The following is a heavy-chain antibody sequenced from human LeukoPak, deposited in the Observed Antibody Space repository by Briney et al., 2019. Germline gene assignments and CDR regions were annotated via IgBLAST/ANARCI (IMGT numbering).Heavy chain of an antibody. CDR3: AVHLKVVVAASLDY. J-gene: IGHJ4*02. Sequence: ASVKVSCKTSGYTFTGSYAHWVRQAPGQGPGWLGWIDPKSGGTFYGRKFRGRVTMTGDTSISTAYMELSRLGSDDTAVYYCAVHLKVVVAASLDYWGQGTLVTVSS. D-gene: IGHD2-15*01. CDR2: IDPKSGGT. V-gene: IGHV1-2*02. CDR1: GYTFTGSY.